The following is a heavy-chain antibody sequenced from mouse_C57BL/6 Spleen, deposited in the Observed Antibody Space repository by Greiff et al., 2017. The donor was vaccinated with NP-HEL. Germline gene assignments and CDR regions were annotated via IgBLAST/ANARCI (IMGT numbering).Heavy chain of an antibody. D-gene: IGHD1-1*01. V-gene: IGHV1-75*01. Sequence: QVQLQQSGPELVKPGASVKISCKASGYTFTDYYINWVKQRPGQGLEWIGWIFPGSGSTYYNEKFKGKATLTVDKSSSTAYMLLSSLTSEDSAVYFCPITTVVAKGGDYAMDYWGQGTSVTVSS. CDR2: IFPGSGST. J-gene: IGHJ4*01. CDR1: GYTFTDYY. CDR3: PITTVVAKGGDYAMDY.